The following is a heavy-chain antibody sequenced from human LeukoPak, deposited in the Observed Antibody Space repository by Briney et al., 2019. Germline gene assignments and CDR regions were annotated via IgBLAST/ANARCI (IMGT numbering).Heavy chain of an antibody. CDR2: INDSETT. CDR3: AREACSGGDCTNFDY. CDR1: GESFSGYY. V-gene: IGHV4-34*01. Sequence: SETLSLTCAVYGESFSGYYWSWIRQTPGQGLEWIGGINDSETTNYNPSLKSRATISVDTSKNQFSLKLSSVTAADTAFYYCAREACSGGDCTNFDYWGQGTLVTVSS. J-gene: IGHJ4*02. D-gene: IGHD2-21*01.